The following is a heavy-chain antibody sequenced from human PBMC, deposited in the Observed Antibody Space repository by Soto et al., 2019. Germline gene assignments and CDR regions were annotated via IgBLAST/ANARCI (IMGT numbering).Heavy chain of an antibody. CDR3: ARGMGRYFDL. CDR2: ISASGRS. V-gene: IGHV4-4*07. Sequence: QVQLQESGPGLVKPSETLSLTCTVSGDFISNFYWSWIRQPAGKGLQSLGRISASGRSNYNPNLQSRVAMSLDTSKNQFSMRLTSLSGAETGVYFCARGMGRYFDLWGRGTLVTVVS. D-gene: IGHD2-8*01. J-gene: IGHJ2*01. CDR1: GDFISNFY.